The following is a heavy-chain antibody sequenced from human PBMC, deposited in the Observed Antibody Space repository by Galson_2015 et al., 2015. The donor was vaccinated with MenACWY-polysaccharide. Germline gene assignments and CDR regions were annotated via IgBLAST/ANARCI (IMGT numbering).Heavy chain of an antibody. CDR3: ARRYRYATSDYYPAFDK. Sequence: LSLTCAVSGGSISSNHWWGWVRPPPGKGLAWIGEIYHTGTTNYNPSLESRLTISVDKSQSQFSLKLSSVTAADTAVYYCARRYRYATSDYYPAFDKLGQGTMVTVSS. CDR1: GGSISSNHW. D-gene: IGHD2-2*01. J-gene: IGHJ3*02. CDR2: IYHTGTT. V-gene: IGHV4-4*02.